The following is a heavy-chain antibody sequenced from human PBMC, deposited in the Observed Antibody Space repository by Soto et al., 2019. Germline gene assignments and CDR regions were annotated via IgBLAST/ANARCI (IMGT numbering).Heavy chain of an antibody. CDR2: IIPILCIA. CDR1: GGTFSSYT. J-gene: IGHJ4*02. D-gene: IGHD6-13*01. Sequence: GASVKVYCKSSGGTFSSYTISWVRQAPGQGLEWMGRIIPILCIANYAQKFQGRGTSTADESTNTPYLELSSLRAEDTAVYYCAYSSTPFDYWGQGTLVTVTS. V-gene: IGHV1-69*02. CDR3: AYSSTPFDY.